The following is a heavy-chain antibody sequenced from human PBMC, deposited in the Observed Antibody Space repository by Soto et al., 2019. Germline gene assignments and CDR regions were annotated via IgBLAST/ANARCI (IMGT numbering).Heavy chain of an antibody. Sequence: SVKVSCKASGGTFSSYAISWVRQAPGQGLEWMGGIIPIFGTANYAQKFQGRVTITADTSTSTAYMELRSLRSDDTAVYYCARLIDSSSTGMDVWGQGTTVTVSS. CDR1: GGTFSSYA. J-gene: IGHJ6*02. CDR3: ARLIDSSSTGMDV. D-gene: IGHD6-6*01. V-gene: IGHV1-69*06. CDR2: IIPIFGTA.